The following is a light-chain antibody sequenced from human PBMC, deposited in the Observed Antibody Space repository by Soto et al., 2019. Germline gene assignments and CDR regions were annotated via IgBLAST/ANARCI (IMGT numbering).Light chain of an antibody. CDR2: AAS. Sequence: DIQMTQSPSSLSASVGDRVTITCRTSQNISSYLNWYQQKPGKAPKLLIYAASTLQSGVPSRFSGSGSGTDFTLTISSLQPEDFATYYCQQSYSIPQTFGPGTKVEIK. CDR1: QNISSY. CDR3: QQSYSIPQT. V-gene: IGKV1-39*01. J-gene: IGKJ1*01.